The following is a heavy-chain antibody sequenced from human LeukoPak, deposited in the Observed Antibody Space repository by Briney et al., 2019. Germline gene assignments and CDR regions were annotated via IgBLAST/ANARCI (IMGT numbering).Heavy chain of an antibody. V-gene: IGHV4-59*01. CDR1: GVSICTDY. CDR3: ARDAGATAY. J-gene: IGHJ4*02. CDR2: IHYSGAA. D-gene: IGHD4/OR15-4a*01. Sequence: SETLSLTCTVSGVSICTDYWTWVRQPPGKRLEWIGYIHYSGAATYNPSLQSRVTISIDTSNNQVSLKMTSVTSADTAVYYCARDAGATAYWGQGALVTVSS.